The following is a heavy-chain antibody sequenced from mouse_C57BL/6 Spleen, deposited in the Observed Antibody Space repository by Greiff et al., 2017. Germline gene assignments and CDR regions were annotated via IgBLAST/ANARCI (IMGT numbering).Heavy chain of an antibody. J-gene: IGHJ4*01. CDR3: ARGGTAQARDYYAMDY. Sequence: QVQLQQSGAELMKPGASVKLSCKATGYTFTGYWIEWVKQRPGHGLEWIGEILPGSGSTNYNEKFKGKATFTADTSSNTAYMQLSSLTTEDSAIYYCARGGTAQARDYYAMDYWGQGTSVTVSS. CDR1: GYTFTGYW. D-gene: IGHD3-2*02. CDR2: ILPGSGST. V-gene: IGHV1-9*01.